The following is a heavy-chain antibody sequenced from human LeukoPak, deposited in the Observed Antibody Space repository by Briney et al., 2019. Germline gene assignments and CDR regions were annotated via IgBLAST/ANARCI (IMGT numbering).Heavy chain of an antibody. D-gene: IGHD2-15*01. CDR1: GYTFTSYY. CDR3: ARDQSRVVVVVAAPYYYYYGMDV. V-gene: IGHV1-46*01. Sequence: ASVKVSCKASGYTFTSYYMHWVRQAPGQGLEWMGIINPSGGSTSYAQKFQGRVTMTRDTSTSTVYMELSSLRSEDTAVYYCARDQSRVVVVVAAPYYYYYGMDVWGQGTTVTVSS. J-gene: IGHJ6*02. CDR2: INPSGGST.